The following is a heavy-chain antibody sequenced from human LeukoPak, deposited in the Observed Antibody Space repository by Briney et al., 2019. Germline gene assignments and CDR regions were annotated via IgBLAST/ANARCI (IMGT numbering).Heavy chain of an antibody. CDR1: GGSFSGYY. D-gene: IGHD3-22*01. Sequence: PSETLSLTCAVYGGSFSGYYWSWIRQPPGKGLEWIGEINHSGSTNYNPSLKSRVTISVDTSKNQFSLKLSSVTAADTAVYYCARHVSDSSGYYYRSRYQTTFPAGRAFDIWGQGTMVTVSS. CDR3: ARHVSDSSGYYYRSRYQTTFPAGRAFDI. V-gene: IGHV4-34*01. CDR2: INHSGST. J-gene: IGHJ3*02.